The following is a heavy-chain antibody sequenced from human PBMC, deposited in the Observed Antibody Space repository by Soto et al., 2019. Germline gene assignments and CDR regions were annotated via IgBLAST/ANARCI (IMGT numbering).Heavy chain of an antibody. J-gene: IGHJ4*02. CDR1: GDSITSGAYY. CDR3: ARGPVERFANFDWLLPLDH. V-gene: IGHV4-31*03. Sequence: QVQLQESGPGLVKPSQTLSLTCTVSGDSITSGAYYCSWIRQHPGKGLEGIGYIYSSGRTYYNPSRRSRLTIAVGTSENQCSLKLSSGTAADTAVYYGARGPVERFANFDWLLPLDHGGQGTLVTVSS. CDR2: IYSSGRT. D-gene: IGHD3-9*01.